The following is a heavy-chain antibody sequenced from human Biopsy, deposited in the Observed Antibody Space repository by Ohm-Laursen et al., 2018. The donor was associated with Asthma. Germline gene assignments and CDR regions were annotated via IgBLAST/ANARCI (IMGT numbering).Heavy chain of an antibody. D-gene: IGHD3-3*01. CDR1: GGSMTPTSHY. CDR2: ISYGGKT. Sequence: GTLSLTCPVPGGSMTPTSHYWDWIRQAPGKGLEWIGYISYGGKTSYNPSLKNRVTISRDTSKNQFSLRLTSVTAADTAVYFCARRITIFGVVQKDHGMDAWGQGTTVIVSS. J-gene: IGHJ6*02. CDR3: ARRITIFGVVQKDHGMDA. V-gene: IGHV4-39*01.